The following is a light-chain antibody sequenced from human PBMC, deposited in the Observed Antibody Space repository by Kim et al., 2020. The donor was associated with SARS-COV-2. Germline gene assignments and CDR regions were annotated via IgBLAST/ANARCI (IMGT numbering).Light chain of an antibody. CDR1: CSDVGSYNR. V-gene: IGLV2-18*02. CDR2: EVS. J-gene: IGLJ2*01. CDR3: SSYTSSSTLV. Sequence: GQSFTISCTGTCSDVGSYNRVSWYQQPPGTAPKPMIYEVSNRPAGVPDRFSGSKSGNTASLTISGLQAEDEADYYCSSYTSSSTLVFGGGTQLTVL.